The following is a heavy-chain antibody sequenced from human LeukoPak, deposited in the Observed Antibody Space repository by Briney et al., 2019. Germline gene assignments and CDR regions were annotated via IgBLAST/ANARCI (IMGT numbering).Heavy chain of an antibody. CDR3: ARDPASKLNWFDP. J-gene: IGHJ5*02. Sequence: GESLKISCAASGFTFSSYSMNWVRQAPGKGLEWVSYISSSSSTIYYADSVKGRFTISRDNAKNSLYLQMNSLRAEDTAVYYCARDPASKLNWFDPWGQGTLVTVSS. CDR1: GFTFSSYS. V-gene: IGHV3-48*01. CDR2: ISSSSSTI.